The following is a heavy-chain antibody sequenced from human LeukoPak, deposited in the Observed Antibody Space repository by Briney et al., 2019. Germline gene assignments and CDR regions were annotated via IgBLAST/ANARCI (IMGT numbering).Heavy chain of an antibody. Sequence: GGSLRLSCAASGFTFSSYGMHWVRQAPGKGLEWVAVIWYDGSNKYYADSVKGRFTISRDNSKNTLYLQMNSLRAEDTAVYYCARERVQWELLPVLDYWGQGTLVTVSS. D-gene: IGHD1-26*01. CDR3: ARERVQWELLPVLDY. J-gene: IGHJ4*02. CDR2: IWYDGSNK. V-gene: IGHV3-33*01. CDR1: GFTFSSYG.